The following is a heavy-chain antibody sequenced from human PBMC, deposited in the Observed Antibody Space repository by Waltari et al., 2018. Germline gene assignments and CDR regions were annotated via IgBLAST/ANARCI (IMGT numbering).Heavy chain of an antibody. CDR3: AKGVMYFDWLEGAFDI. CDR2: SYRGGST. V-gene: IGHV3-23*03. Sequence: EVQLLVSGGGLVKPGGSLSLSCAAYAFTFSSDSMSWVRRAWGKGVEWVSVSYRGGSTYYADSVKGRFTISRDNSKNTLYLQMNSLRAEDTAVYYCAKGVMYFDWLEGAFDIWGQGTMVTVSS. CDR1: AFTFSSDS. J-gene: IGHJ3*02. D-gene: IGHD3-9*01.